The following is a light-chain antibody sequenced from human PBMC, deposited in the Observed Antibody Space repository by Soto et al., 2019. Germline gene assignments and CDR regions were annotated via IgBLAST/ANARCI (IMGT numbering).Light chain of an antibody. Sequence: QSVLTQPPSASGTPGQRVTISCSGSSSNIGDNYVFWYQQFPGAAPKPLIFNNNQRPSGVPDRFSGAKSGTSASLPISGLRSEDEADYHCAAWDDSLSGWVFGGGTKLTVL. CDR2: NNN. J-gene: IGLJ3*02. CDR3: AAWDDSLSGWV. V-gene: IGLV1-47*02. CDR1: SSNIGDNY.